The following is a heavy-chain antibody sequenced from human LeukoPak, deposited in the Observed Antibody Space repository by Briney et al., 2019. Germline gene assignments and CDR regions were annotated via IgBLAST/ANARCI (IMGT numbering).Heavy chain of an antibody. CDR1: GFTFSSYG. J-gene: IGHJ6*03. CDR2: IKQDGSEK. V-gene: IGHV3-7*04. Sequence: GGSLRLSCAASGFTFSSYGMSWVRQAPGKGLDWVANIKQDGSEKYYVDSIKGRFTISRDNAKNSLYLQMNSLRAEDTAVYYCARGAAPDYYMDVWGSGTTVTVSS. CDR3: ARGAAPDYYMDV.